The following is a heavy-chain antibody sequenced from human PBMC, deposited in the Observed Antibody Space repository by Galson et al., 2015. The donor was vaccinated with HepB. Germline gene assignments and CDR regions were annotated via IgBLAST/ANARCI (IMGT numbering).Heavy chain of an antibody. CDR3: AKDRGYSGYGFDY. V-gene: IGHV3-33*06. CDR2: IWYDGSNK. J-gene: IGHJ4*02. Sequence: SLRLSCAASGFTFSSYGMHWVRQAPGKGLEWVAVIWYDGSNKYYADSVKGRFTISRDNSKNTLYLQMNSLRAEDTAVYYCAKDRGYSGYGFDYWGQGTLVTVSS. D-gene: IGHD5-12*01. CDR1: GFTFSSYG.